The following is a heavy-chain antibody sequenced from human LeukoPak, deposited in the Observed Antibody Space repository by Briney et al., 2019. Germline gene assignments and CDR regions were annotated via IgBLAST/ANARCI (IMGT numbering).Heavy chain of an antibody. CDR1: GFTFSGFS. J-gene: IGHJ4*01. V-gene: IGHV3-48*01. D-gene: IGHD7-27*01. CDR3: VRDFNWAFDS. Sequence: PGGSLRLSCAASGFTFSGFSLNWVRQAPGKGLEWISNIRPSGSDMYYAASVKGRFTISRDSATNSLYLHMNNLKVDDSAVYFCVRDFNWAFDSWGQEPWSPSPQ. CDR2: IRPSGSDM.